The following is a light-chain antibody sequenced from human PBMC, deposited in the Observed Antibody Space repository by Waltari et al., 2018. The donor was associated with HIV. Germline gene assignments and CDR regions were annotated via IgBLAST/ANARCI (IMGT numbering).Light chain of an antibody. Sequence: QSVLTQPPSASGPPGQRVTISCSGSIPNTGSNPVNWYQQLPGTAPKLLIYTTNQRPSGVPDRFSGSKSGASASLAISGLQSDDEADYYCATWDDSLNGPVFGGGTKLTVL. CDR3: ATWDDSLNGPV. V-gene: IGLV1-44*01. CDR1: IPNTGSNP. CDR2: TTN. J-gene: IGLJ3*02.